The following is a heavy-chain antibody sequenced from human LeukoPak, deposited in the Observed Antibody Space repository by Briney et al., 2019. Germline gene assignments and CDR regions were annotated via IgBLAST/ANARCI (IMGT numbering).Heavy chain of an antibody. Sequence: GGSLRLSCAASGFTFDIYDMSWVRQAPGEGLEWVSAIRGSGGRTYYADSVKGRFIISRDNSKNALYLQMNSLRAEDTAVYYCAKSQIAVGGTSRARLQKGFEYWGQGTLVTVSS. CDR2: IRGSGGRT. J-gene: IGHJ4*02. D-gene: IGHD6-19*01. CDR3: AKSQIAVGGTSRARLQKGFEY. CDR1: GFTFDIYD. V-gene: IGHV3-23*01.